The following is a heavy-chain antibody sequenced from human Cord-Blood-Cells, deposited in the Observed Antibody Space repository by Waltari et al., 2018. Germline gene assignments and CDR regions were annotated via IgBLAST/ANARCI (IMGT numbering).Heavy chain of an antibody. CDR2: IVVGIGNT. J-gene: IGHJ3*02. Sequence: QMQLVQSGPEVKKPGTSVKVSCKASGFTFTSSAVQWVRQARGQRLEWIGWIVVGIGNTNYAQKFQERVTITVDMSTSTAYMELSSLRSEDTAVYYCAADGVLYCSSTSCYDAFDIWGQGTMVTVSS. CDR1: GFTFTSSA. D-gene: IGHD2-2*01. V-gene: IGHV1-58*01. CDR3: AADGVLYCSSTSCYDAFDI.